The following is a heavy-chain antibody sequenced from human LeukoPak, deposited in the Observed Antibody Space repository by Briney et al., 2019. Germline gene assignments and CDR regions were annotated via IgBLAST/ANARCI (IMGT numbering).Heavy chain of an antibody. CDR2: IASDTTYM. D-gene: IGHD3-22*01. J-gene: IGHJ4*02. CDR1: GFTFETYT. Sequence: GGSLRLSREASGFTFETYTVNWVRQAPGKGLEWVSSIASDTTYMKYADSVKGRFTVSRDNAKNSVFLEMKSLRADDTAIYFCARDYYDSSASATFDYWGRGTLVTVSS. V-gene: IGHV3-21*06. CDR3: ARDYYDSSASATFDY.